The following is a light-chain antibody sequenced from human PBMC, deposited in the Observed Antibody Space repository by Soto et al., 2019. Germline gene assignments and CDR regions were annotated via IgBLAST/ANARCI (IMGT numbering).Light chain of an antibody. CDR2: GNN. V-gene: IGLV1-40*01. J-gene: IGLJ3*02. Sequence: QPVLTQPPSVSAATGQRVAISCTGNSSNIGAGYDVHWYQQFPGTAPQLIIYGNNNRPSGVPDRFSGSRSGASASLAIAGLQAEDEADYYCQSYGGRLSGCVFGGGTKLTVL. CDR1: SSNIGAGYD. CDR3: QSYGGRLSGCV.